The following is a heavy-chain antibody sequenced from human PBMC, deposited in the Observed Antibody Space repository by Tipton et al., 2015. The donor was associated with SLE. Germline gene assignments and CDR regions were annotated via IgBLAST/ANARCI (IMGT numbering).Heavy chain of an antibody. CDR1: GGSFSGYY. Sequence: TLSLTCAVYGGSFSGYYWSWIRQPPGKGLEWIGSIYHSGSTYYNPSLKSRVTISVDTSKNQFSLKLSSVTAADTAVYYCARVVAAADYWGQGTLVTVSS. J-gene: IGHJ4*02. D-gene: IGHD6-13*01. V-gene: IGHV4-34*01. CDR3: ARVVAAADY. CDR2: IYHSGST.